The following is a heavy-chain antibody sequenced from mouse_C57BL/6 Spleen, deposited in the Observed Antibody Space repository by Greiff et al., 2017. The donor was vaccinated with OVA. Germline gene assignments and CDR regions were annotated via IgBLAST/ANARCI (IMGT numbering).Heavy chain of an antibody. Sequence: EVQRVESGGGLVKPGGSLKLSCAASGFTFSSYAMSWVRQTPEKRLEWVATISDGGSYTYYPDNVKGRFTISRDNAKNNLYLQMSHLKSEDTAMYYCARDGHYGSSWYFDVWGTGTTVTVSS. CDR2: ISDGGSYT. D-gene: IGHD1-1*01. V-gene: IGHV5-4*01. CDR3: ARDGHYGSSWYFDV. J-gene: IGHJ1*03. CDR1: GFTFSSYA.